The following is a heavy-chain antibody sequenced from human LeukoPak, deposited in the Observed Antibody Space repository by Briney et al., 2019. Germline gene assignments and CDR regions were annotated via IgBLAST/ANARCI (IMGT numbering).Heavy chain of an antibody. Sequence: GGSLRLSCGVSGFAFGSEAMNWVRQSPARGLEWVASISPGGGTTYYADSVKGRFTISRDNAKNSLYLQMNSLRAEDTAVYYCARMYYVRGVLFYYFDYWGQGTLVTVSS. V-gene: IGHV3-23*01. CDR3: ARMYYVRGVLFYYFDY. J-gene: IGHJ4*02. D-gene: IGHD3-10*01. CDR2: ISPGGGTT. CDR1: GFAFGSEA.